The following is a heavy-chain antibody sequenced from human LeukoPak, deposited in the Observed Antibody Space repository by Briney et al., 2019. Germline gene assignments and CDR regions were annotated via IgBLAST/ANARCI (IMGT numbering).Heavy chain of an antibody. Sequence: GGSLRLSCAASGFPFSSPWMSWVRQAPGKGLEWVANIKQDGSEKYYVDSVKGRFTISRDNAKNSLYLQMNSLRAEATALDYCARDEYDYVLGSYTRVYYFDYWGQGTLVTVSS. CDR2: IKQDGSEK. CDR1: GFPFSSPW. V-gene: IGHV3-7*01. J-gene: IGHJ4*02. D-gene: IGHD3-16*01. CDR3: ARDEYDYVLGSYTRVYYFDY.